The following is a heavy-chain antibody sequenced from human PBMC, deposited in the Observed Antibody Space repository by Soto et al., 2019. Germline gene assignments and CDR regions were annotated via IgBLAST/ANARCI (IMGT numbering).Heavy chain of an antibody. CDR3: ALIKDCSRTDCYLASFDP. J-gene: IGHJ5*02. CDR2: IFSSDDK. V-gene: IGHV2-26*01. CDR1: GSSLSNGTLG. D-gene: IGHD2-2*01. Sequence: ESGPTLVNHTETLTLTRPVSGSSLSNGTLGVSWIRQPPGKALEWLAHIFSSDDKSYSTSLRSRLTISKATSRSQVVLTMTNLDPMDSATYYCALIKDCSRTDCYLASFDPWGQGTLVTVSS.